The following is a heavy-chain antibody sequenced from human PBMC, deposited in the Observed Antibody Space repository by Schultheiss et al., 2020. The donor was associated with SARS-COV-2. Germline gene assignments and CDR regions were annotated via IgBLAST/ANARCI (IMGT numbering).Heavy chain of an antibody. CDR1: GGSISSNSYS. CDR3: ARHGGNYGWEYYYYYGMDV. CDR2: IYYNGST. D-gene: IGHD4-11*01. J-gene: IGHJ6*02. Sequence: SQTLSLTCTVSGGSISSNSYSWGWSRQPPGMGLEWIGSIYYNGSTYYNPSRKSRFTISVDTSKNQFSLKLRSVTSADTAVYYCARHGGNYGWEYYYYYGMDVWGHGSTIIVSS. V-gene: IGHV4-39*01.